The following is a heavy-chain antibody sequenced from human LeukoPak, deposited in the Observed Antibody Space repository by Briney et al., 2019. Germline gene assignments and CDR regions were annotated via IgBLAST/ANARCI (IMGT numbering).Heavy chain of an antibody. CDR2: IYTRGST. CDR3: ARGATYGNYVFAYSYYYMDV. V-gene: IGHV4-61*02. J-gene: IGHJ6*03. Sequence: SQTLSLTCTVSGGSSNIGNYYWTWIRQPGGEGLEWIGRIYTRGSTLYNPSLKSRVTISIDTSKNQFSLKLDSVTAADTAVYYCARGATYGNYVFAYSYYYMDVWGKGTTVTVSS. D-gene: IGHD4-11*01. CDR1: GGSSNIGNYY.